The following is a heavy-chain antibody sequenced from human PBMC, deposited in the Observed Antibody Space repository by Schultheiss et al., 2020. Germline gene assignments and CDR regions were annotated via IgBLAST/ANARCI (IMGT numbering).Heavy chain of an antibody. V-gene: IGHV4-59*01. D-gene: IGHD3-16*01. Sequence: SQTLSLTCTVSGGSISSYYWSWIRQPPGKGLEWIGHIYYSGSTNYNPSLKSRLTTSIDTAKNQISLKLSSVTAADTAVYYCARVSGGSPDYWGQGTLVTVSS. CDR1: GGSISSYY. J-gene: IGHJ4*02. CDR3: ARVSGGSPDY. CDR2: IYYSGST.